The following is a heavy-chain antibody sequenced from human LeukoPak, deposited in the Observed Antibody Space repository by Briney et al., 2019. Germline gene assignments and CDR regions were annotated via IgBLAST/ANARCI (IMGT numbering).Heavy chain of an antibody. Sequence: ASVKVSCKASGGTFSSYATSWVRQAPGQGLEWMGGIIPIFGTANYAQKFQGRVTITTDESTSTAYMELSSLRSEDTAVYYCASRIAAAGTPFDYWGQGTLVTVSS. D-gene: IGHD6-13*01. J-gene: IGHJ4*02. CDR2: IIPIFGTA. CDR3: ASRIAAAGTPFDY. CDR1: GGTFSSYA. V-gene: IGHV1-69*05.